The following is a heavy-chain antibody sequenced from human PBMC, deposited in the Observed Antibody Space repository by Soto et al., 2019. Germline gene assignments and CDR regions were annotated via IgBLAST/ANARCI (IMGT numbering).Heavy chain of an antibody. CDR2: INAGNGNT. V-gene: IGHV1-3*01. Sequence: AASVKVSCKASGYTFTSYAMHWVRQAPGQRLEWMGWINAGNGNTKYSQKFQGRVTITRDTSASTAYMELSSLRSEDTAVYYCARDGASVAGYDFWSGYYGTYYYYGMDVWGQGTTVTVSS. CDR1: GYTFTSYA. D-gene: IGHD3-3*01. CDR3: ARDGASVAGYDFWSGYYGTYYYYGMDV. J-gene: IGHJ6*02.